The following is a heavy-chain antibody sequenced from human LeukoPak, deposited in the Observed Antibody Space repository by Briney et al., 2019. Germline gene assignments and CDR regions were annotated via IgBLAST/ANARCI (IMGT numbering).Heavy chain of an antibody. CDR3: ARLHRISPGPDY. J-gene: IGHJ4*02. Sequence: SETLSLTCSVSGGAISSGIYNWGWIRQPPGKGLEWIGSIYYSGSPSYNPSLKSRVTISVDTSKNHFSLNLSSVTAADTAIYFCARLHRISPGPDYWGQGTLVTVSS. D-gene: IGHD3-3*02. CDR2: IYYSGSP. V-gene: IGHV4-39*02. CDR1: GGAISSGIYN.